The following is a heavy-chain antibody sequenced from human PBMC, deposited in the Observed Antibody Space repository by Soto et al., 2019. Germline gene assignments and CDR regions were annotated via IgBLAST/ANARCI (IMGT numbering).Heavy chain of an antibody. CDR2: ISYDGSNK. V-gene: IGHV3-30*18. D-gene: IGHD4-17*01. J-gene: IGHJ6*03. CDR3: AKVFGDYGDLYYYYYMDV. CDR1: GFTFSSYG. Sequence: GGSLRLSCAASGFTFSSYGMHWVRQAPGKGLEWVAVISYDGSNKYYADSVKGRFTISRDNSKNTLYLQMNSLRAEDTAVYYCAKVFGDYGDLYYYYYMDVWGKGTTVTVSS.